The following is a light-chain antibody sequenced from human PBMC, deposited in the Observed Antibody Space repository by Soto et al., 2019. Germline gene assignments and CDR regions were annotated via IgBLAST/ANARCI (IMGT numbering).Light chain of an antibody. CDR2: GNN. CDR3: QSFDSSLSGSV. V-gene: IGLV1-40*01. CDR1: SSNIGAGYD. Sequence: QSVLTQPPSVSGAPGQRVTISCTGCSSNIGAGYDVHWYQQLPGTAPKLLIYGNNNRPSGVPDRFSGSKSGTSASLAIAGLQAEDEADYYCQSFDSSLSGSVFGGGTKLTVL. J-gene: IGLJ3*02.